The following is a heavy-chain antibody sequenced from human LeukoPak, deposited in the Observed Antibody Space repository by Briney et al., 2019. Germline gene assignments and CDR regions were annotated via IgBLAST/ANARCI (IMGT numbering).Heavy chain of an antibody. CDR3: ARDWYDY. J-gene: IGHJ4*02. CDR1: RFTFSTYA. V-gene: IGHV3-23*01. CDR2: IGGSGSYT. Sequence: PGGSLRLSCAASRFTFSTYAMIWVRQAPGKGLEWVSVIGGSGSYTYYADSVKGRFTISRDNSKDTLYLQMNSLRAEDTAVYYCARDWYDYWGQGTLVTVSS. D-gene: IGHD6-13*01.